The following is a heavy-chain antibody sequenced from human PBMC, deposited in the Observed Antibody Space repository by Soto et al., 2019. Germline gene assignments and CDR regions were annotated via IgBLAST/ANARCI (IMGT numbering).Heavy chain of an antibody. CDR1: GGSIISGGYS. CDR3: ARSSTTVTTLDY. D-gene: IGHD4-17*01. CDR2: IYHSGST. Sequence: QLQLQESGSGLEKPSQTMSLTCAGCGGSIISGGYSWSWIRKPPGKDLEWIGYIYHSGSTYYNPSLKSRVTISVDRSKNQFSLKLSSVTAADTAVYYCARSSTTVTTLDYWGQGTLVTVSS. V-gene: IGHV4-30-2*01. J-gene: IGHJ4*02.